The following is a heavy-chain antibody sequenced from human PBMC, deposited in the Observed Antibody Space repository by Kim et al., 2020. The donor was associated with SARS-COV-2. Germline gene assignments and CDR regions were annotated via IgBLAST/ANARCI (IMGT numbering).Heavy chain of an antibody. CDR2: INHSGST. J-gene: IGHJ3*02. CDR1: GGSFSGYY. V-gene: IGHV4-34*01. CDR3: ARGRGIAVAGTDAFDI. Sequence: SQTLSLTCAVYGGSFSGYYWSWIRQPPGKGLEWIGEINHSGSTNYNPSLKSRVTISVDTSKNQFSLKLSSVTAADTAVYYCARGRGIAVAGTDAFDIWGQGTMVTVSS. D-gene: IGHD6-19*01.